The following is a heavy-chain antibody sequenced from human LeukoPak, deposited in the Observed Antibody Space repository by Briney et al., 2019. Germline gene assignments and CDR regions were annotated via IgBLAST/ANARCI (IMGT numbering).Heavy chain of an antibody. J-gene: IGHJ3*02. CDR1: GYTFTGYY. D-gene: IGHD3-22*01. CDR3: ATDSSDSSGYYHDAFDI. Sequence: ASVKVSCKASGYTFTGYYMHWVRQAPGQGLEWMGWINPNSGGTNYAQKFQGRVTMTEDTSTDTAYMELSSLRSEDTAVYYCATDSSDSSGYYHDAFDIWGQGTMVTVSS. V-gene: IGHV1-2*02. CDR2: INPNSGGT.